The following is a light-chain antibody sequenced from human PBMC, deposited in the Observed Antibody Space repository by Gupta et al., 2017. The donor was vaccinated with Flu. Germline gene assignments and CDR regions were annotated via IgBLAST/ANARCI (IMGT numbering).Light chain of an antibody. V-gene: IGKV1-39*01. CDR3: QQSDNIPRT. CDR1: QTIENF. J-gene: IGKJ2*02. CDR2: GAS. Sequence: DIQMTQSPSSLSASVGDRVTITCRASQTIENFLNWYQQKPGEPPKLLIYGASTLQSGAPSRFRRTGSGSEFTLSIRRLQPDDVATYYCQQSDNIPRTFGQGTRVDIK.